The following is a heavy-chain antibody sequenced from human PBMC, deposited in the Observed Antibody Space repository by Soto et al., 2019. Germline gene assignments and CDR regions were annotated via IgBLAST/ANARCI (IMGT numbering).Heavy chain of an antibody. CDR2: INHSGST. D-gene: IGHD3-22*01. Sequence: QVQLQQWGAGLLKPSETPSLTCAVYGGSFSGYYWSWIRQPPGKGLEWIGEINHSGSTNYNPSLKSRVTISVDTSKNQFSLKLSSVTAADTAVYYCASHHSSGYYDVGAFDIWGQGTMVTVSS. V-gene: IGHV4-34*01. CDR1: GGSFSGYY. CDR3: ASHHSSGYYDVGAFDI. J-gene: IGHJ3*02.